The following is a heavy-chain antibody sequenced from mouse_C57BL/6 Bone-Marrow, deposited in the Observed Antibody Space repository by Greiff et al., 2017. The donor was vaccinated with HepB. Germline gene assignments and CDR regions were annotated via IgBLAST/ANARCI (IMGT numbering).Heavy chain of an antibody. D-gene: IGHD2-5*01. J-gene: IGHJ4*01. CDR2: IDPSDSET. CDR1: GYTFTSYW. Sequence: QVQLQQPGAELVRPGSSVKLSCKASGYTFTSYWMHWVKQRPIQGLEWIGNIDPSDSETHYNQKFKDKATLTVDKSSSTAYMQLSSLTSEDSAVYYCARWYSNYYAMDYWGQGTSVTVSS. CDR3: ARWYSNYYAMDY. V-gene: IGHV1-52*01.